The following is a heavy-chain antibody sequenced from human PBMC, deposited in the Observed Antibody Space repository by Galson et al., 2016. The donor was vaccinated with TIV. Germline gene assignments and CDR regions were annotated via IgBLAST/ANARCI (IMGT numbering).Heavy chain of an antibody. Sequence: SLRLSCAASGFHFRNHGMHWDRQAPGKGLEWVAVIWYDGLNTYYADSVKGRFTISRDNSKSTVNLQMNRLRVEDTAIYYCARDGQYVDIVSTGVLDFWGQGTLVTVSS. D-gene: IGHD5/OR15-5a*01. V-gene: IGHV3-33*01. CDR3: ARDGQYVDIVSTGVLDF. J-gene: IGHJ4*02. CDR1: GFHFRNHG. CDR2: IWYDGLNT.